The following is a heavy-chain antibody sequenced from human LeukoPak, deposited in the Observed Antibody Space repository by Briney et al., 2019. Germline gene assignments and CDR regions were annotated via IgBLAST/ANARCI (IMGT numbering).Heavy chain of an antibody. CDR2: ISYDGSNK. D-gene: IGHD3-9*01. CDR3: ARGADYDILTGYYTSFDY. V-gene: IGHV3-30*04. J-gene: IGHJ4*02. Sequence: GGSLRLSCAASGFTSSSYAMHWVRQAPGKGLEWVAVISYDGSNKYYADSVKGRFTISRDNSKNTLYLQMNSLRAEDTAVYYCARGADYDILTGYYTSFDYWGQGTLVTVSS. CDR1: GFTSSSYA.